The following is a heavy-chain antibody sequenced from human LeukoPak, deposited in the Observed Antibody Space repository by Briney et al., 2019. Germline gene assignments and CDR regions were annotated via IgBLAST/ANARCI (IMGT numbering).Heavy chain of an antibody. D-gene: IGHD6-13*01. CDR2: IIPIFGTA. Sequence: SVKVSCKASGCTFSSYAISWVRQAPGQGLEWMGRIIPIFGTANYAQKFQGRVTITTDESTSTAYMELSSLRSEDTAVYYCASGIAAALAFVYWGQGTLVTVSS. CDR3: ASGIAAALAFVY. J-gene: IGHJ4*02. V-gene: IGHV1-69*05. CDR1: GCTFSSYA.